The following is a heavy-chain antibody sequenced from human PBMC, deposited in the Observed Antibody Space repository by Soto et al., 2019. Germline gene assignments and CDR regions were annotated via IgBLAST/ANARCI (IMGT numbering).Heavy chain of an antibody. CDR2: IIPIFGTA. J-gene: IGHJ5*02. Sequence: QVQLVQSGAEVKKPGSSVKVSCKASGGTFSSYAISWVRQAPGQGLEWMGGIIPIFGTANYAQKFQGRVTITADESTSTAYMELSSLRSEDTAVYYCARGGIVVVVAATSYNWFDPWGQGTLVTFSS. CDR3: ARGGIVVVVAATSYNWFDP. D-gene: IGHD2-15*01. V-gene: IGHV1-69*01. CDR1: GGTFSSYA.